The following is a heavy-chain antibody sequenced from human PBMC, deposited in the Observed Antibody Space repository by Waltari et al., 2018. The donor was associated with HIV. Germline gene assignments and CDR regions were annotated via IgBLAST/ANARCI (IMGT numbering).Heavy chain of an antibody. CDR2: IIPIFGTA. D-gene: IGHD1-20*01. V-gene: IGHV1-69*01. Sequence: QVQLVQSGAEVKKPGASVKVSCKASGDTVSSYGISWVRKAPGQGLEWTGWIIPIFGTANYAQKFQGRVTITADESTSTAYMELSSLRSEDTAVYYCARPGYNPKRAYYYGMDVWGQGTTVTVSS. J-gene: IGHJ6*02. CDR1: GDTVSSYG. CDR3: ARPGYNPKRAYYYGMDV.